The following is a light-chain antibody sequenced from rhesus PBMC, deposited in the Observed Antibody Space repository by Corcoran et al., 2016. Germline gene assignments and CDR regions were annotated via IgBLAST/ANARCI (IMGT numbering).Light chain of an antibody. CDR2: KAF. CDR3: QHRYGTPLYS. CDR1: QGINNN. V-gene: IGKV1-25*01. Sequence: DIQMTQSPSSLSASVGDRVTITCQASQGINNNLAWYQQKPGKAPKHLICKAFSLQSGVPSRCSGSGSGTNFHLTIISLQPEDFATYCCQHRYGTPLYSFGQGTKVEIK. J-gene: IGKJ2*01.